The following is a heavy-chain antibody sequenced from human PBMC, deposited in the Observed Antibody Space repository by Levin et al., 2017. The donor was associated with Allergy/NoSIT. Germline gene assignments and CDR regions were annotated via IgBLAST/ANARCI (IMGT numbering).Heavy chain of an antibody. CDR2: IYYSGST. D-gene: IGHD3-10*01. J-gene: IGHJ4*02. V-gene: IGHV4-39*01. CDR1: GGSISSSSYY. Sequence: SETLSLTCTVSGGSISSSSYYWGWIRQPPGKGLEWIGSIYYSGSTYYNPSLKSRVTISVDTSKNQFSLKLSSVTAADTAVYYCARLGADYYGSGSYPDDYWGQGTLVTVSS. CDR3: ARLGADYYGSGSYPDDY.